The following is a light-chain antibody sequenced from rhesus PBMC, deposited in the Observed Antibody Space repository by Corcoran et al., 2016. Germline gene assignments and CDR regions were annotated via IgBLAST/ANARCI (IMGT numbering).Light chain of an antibody. J-gene: IGKJ2*01. CDR3: QQYISSPYS. V-gene: IGKV1-22*01. Sequence: DIKMTQSPSSLSASGGDTVTITCRASRSISSWLDWYQQKPGKAPKLLIYNASSLQSGFPSRFSGSGSGTDFTLPINSLQPEDFATYYCQQYISSPYSFGQWTKVEIK. CDR1: RSISSW. CDR2: NAS.